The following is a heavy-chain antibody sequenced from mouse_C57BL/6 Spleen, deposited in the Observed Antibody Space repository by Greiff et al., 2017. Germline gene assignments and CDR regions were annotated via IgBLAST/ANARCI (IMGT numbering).Heavy chain of an antibody. CDR3: ARQRREDGFAY. V-gene: IGHV5-2*01. CDR1: EYEFPSHD. D-gene: IGHD2-12*01. J-gene: IGHJ3*01. CDR2: INSDGGST. Sequence: EVKLMESGGGLVQPGESLKLSCESNEYEFPSHDMSWVRKTPEKRLELVAAINSDGGSTYYPDTMERRFVISRDNTKKTLYLQMSSLRSEDTALYYCARQRREDGFAYWGQGTLVTVSA.